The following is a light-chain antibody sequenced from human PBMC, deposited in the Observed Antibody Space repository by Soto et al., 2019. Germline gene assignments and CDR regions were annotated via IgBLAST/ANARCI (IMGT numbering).Light chain of an antibody. J-gene: IGKJ5*01. CDR1: QDISNY. Sequence: DIQMTQSPSSLSASVGDRVTITCRASQDISNYLNWYQQRPGKAPKLLIYDASNLERGVPSRFSGTRSGTHFTFAITSLQPEDVATYSCQQSDSLPITFGQRTRLEI. V-gene: IGKV1-33*01. CDR2: DAS. CDR3: QQSDSLPIT.